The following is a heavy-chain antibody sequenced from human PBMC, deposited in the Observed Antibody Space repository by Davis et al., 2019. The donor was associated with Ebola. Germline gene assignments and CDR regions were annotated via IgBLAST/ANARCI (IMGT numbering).Heavy chain of an antibody. Sequence: GESLKISCAASGFTFSSYWMSWVRQAPGKGLEWVANIKQDRSEKYYVDSVKGRFTISRDNAKNSLYLQMNSLRAEDTAVYYCARDAKTNYYDSSGLDYWGQGTLVTVSS. CDR3: ARDAKTNYYDSSGLDY. CDR1: GFTFSSYW. J-gene: IGHJ4*02. V-gene: IGHV3-7*01. CDR2: IKQDRSEK. D-gene: IGHD3-22*01.